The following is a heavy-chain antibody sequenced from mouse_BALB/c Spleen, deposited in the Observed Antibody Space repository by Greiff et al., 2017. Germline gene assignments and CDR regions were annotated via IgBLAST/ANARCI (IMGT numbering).Heavy chain of an antibody. CDR3: ASDGSLYAMDY. J-gene: IGHJ4*01. CDR1: GFAFSSYD. D-gene: IGHD2-3*01. V-gene: IGHV5-12-1*01. CDR2: ISSGGGST. Sequence: EVQVVESGGGLVKPGGSLKLSCAASGFAFSSYDMSWVRQTPEKRLEWVAYISSGGGSTYYPDTVKGRFTISRDNAKNTLYLQMSSLKSEDTAMYYCASDGSLYAMDYWGQGTSVTVSS.